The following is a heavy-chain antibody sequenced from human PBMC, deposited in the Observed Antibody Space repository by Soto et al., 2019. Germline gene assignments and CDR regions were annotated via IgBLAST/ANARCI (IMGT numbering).Heavy chain of an antibody. CDR1: GYSFTSYW. V-gene: IGHV5-51*01. CDR3: ARIPLAAGTSYYYGIDV. D-gene: IGHD6-13*01. J-gene: IGHJ6*02. Sequence: PGESLKISCKGSGYSFTSYWIGWVRQMPGKGLEWMGIIYPGDSDTRYSPSFQGQVTISADKSISTAYLQWSSLKASDTAMYYCARIPLAAGTSYYYGIDVWGQGTTVTVS. CDR2: IYPGDSDT.